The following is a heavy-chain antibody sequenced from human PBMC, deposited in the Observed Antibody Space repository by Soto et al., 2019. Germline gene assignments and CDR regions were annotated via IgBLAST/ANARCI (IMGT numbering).Heavy chain of an antibody. CDR3: FFFQAEGGRRGTVPVSAFLLNRSSDL. CDR2: IKEDGSEQ. V-gene: IGHV3-7*03. J-gene: IGHJ2*01. Sequence: PGKGLEWVANIKEDGSEQNYADSVKGRFTISRDNAKNSLYLQMNSLKSEDTALYYCFFFQAEGGRRGTVPVSAFLLNRSSDL. D-gene: IGHD1-1*01.